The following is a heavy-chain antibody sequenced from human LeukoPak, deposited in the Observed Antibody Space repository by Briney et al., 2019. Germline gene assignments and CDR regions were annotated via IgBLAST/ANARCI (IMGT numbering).Heavy chain of an antibody. Sequence: RGSLRLSCAASGFTFSSYSMNWVRQAPGKGLEWVSYISSSSSTIYYADSVKGRFTVSRDNAKNSLYLQMNSLRAEDTAVYYCARGGSYGSLDYWGQGTLVTVSS. CDR3: ARGGSYGSLDY. CDR1: GFTFSSYS. D-gene: IGHD5-18*01. J-gene: IGHJ4*02. CDR2: ISSSSSTI. V-gene: IGHV3-48*01.